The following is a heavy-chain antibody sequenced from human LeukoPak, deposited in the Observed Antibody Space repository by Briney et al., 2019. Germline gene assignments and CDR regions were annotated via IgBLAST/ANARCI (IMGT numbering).Heavy chain of an antibody. CDR1: GFTLSSYA. V-gene: IGHV3-23*01. J-gene: IGHJ4*02. CDR2: VDGGGGGT. CDR3: ARSNTVGFDY. Sequence: GGSLRLSCAASGFTLSSYAMTWVRQAPGRGLEWVSSVDGGGGGTYYADSVKGRFTISRDNSKNTLYLQMNSLRAEDTAVYYCARSNTVGFDYWGQGTLVTVSS. D-gene: IGHD4-17*01.